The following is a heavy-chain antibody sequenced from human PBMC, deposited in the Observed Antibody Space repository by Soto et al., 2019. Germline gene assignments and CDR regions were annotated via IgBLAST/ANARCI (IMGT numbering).Heavy chain of an antibody. Sequence: GGSLRLSCAASGSTFSSYSMNWVRQAPGKGLEWVSSISSSSSYIYYADSVKGRFTISRDNAKNSLYLQMNSLRAEDTAVYYCARDRIQLWPCGTDVWGQGTTVTVYS. D-gene: IGHD5-18*01. CDR1: GSTFSSYS. V-gene: IGHV3-21*01. CDR2: ISSSSSYI. CDR3: ARDRIQLWPCGTDV. J-gene: IGHJ6*02.